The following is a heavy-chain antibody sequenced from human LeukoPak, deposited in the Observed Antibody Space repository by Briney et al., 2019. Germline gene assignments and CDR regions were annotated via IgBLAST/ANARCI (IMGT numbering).Heavy chain of an antibody. V-gene: IGHV3-30-3*01. CDR1: GFTFSSYA. CDR2: ISYDGSNK. D-gene: IGHD3-22*01. Sequence: PGGSLRLSCAASGFTFSSYAMHWVRQAPGKGLEWVAVISYDGSNKYYADSVEGRFTISRDNSKNTLYLQMNSLRAEGTAVYYCARGRRYYYDSSGPPFDYWGQGTLVTVSS. CDR3: ARGRRYYYDSSGPPFDY. J-gene: IGHJ4*02.